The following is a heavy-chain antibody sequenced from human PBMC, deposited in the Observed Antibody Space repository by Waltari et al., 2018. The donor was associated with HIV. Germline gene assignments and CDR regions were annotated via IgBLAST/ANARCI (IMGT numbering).Heavy chain of an antibody. CDR1: GYSLSRYD. V-gene: IGHV1-8*01. Sequence: QVQLVQSGADVKKPGAPVKVSCKAYGYSLSRYDINWVRQATGQGLEWMGWMNPNSGNTGYAQKFQGRVTMTRNTSISTAYMELSSLRSEDTAVYYCARGVRYCSGGSCYVAWFDPWGQGTLVTVSS. J-gene: IGHJ5*02. CDR2: MNPNSGNT. CDR3: ARGVRYCSGGSCYVAWFDP. D-gene: IGHD2-15*01.